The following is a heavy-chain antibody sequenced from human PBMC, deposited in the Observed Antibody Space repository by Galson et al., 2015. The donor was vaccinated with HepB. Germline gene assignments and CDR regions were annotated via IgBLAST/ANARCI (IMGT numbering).Heavy chain of an antibody. CDR2: ISAYNGNT. D-gene: IGHD2-2*01. CDR3: AREGGYCSSTSCYVTTDYGMDV. Sequence: SVKVSCKASGYTFTSYGISWVRQAPGQGLEWMGWISAYNGNTNYAQKLQGRVTMTTDTSTSTAYMELRSLGSDDTAVYYCAREGGYCSSTSCYVTTDYGMDVWGQGTTVTVSS. CDR1: GYTFTSYG. J-gene: IGHJ6*02. V-gene: IGHV1-18*01.